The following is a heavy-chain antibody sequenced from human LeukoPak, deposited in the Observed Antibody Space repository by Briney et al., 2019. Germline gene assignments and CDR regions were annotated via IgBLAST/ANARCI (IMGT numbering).Heavy chain of an antibody. V-gene: IGHV3-66*01. CDR3: ARDFWGYSSGYPRYYYYYMDV. CDR2: IYSGGST. CDR1: GFTVSSNY. Sequence: GGSLRLSCAASGFTVSSNYMSWVRQAPGKGLEWVSVIYSGGSTYYADSVKGGFTISRDNSKNTLYLQMNSLRAEDTAVYYCARDFWGYSSGYPRYYYYYMDVWGKGTTVTISS. D-gene: IGHD6-19*01. J-gene: IGHJ6*03.